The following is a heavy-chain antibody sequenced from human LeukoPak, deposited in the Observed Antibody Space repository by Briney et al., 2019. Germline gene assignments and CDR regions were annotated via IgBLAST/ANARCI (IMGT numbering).Heavy chain of an antibody. CDR1: GYTLTELS. Sequence: ASVKVSCKVSGYTLTELSIHWVRQAPGIGLEWMGGFDPEDGERIYAQKFQGRVTMTTDTSTSTAYMELRSLRSDDTAVYYCARHQTYQLLFDYWGQGTLVTVSS. J-gene: IGHJ4*02. CDR2: FDPEDGER. V-gene: IGHV1-24*01. CDR3: ARHQTYQLLFDY. D-gene: IGHD2-2*01.